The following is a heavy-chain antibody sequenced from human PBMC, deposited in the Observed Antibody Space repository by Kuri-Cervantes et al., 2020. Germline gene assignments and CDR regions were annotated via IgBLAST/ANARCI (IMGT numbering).Heavy chain of an antibody. Sequence: GESLKISCAASGFTFSSYGMHWVRQAPGKGLEWVAVIWYDGSNKYYADSVKGRFTISRDNSKSTLYLQMNSLRAEDTAVYYCAKKPDGSGWYRWGQGTLVTVSS. V-gene: IGHV3-33*06. J-gene: IGHJ5*02. CDR3: AKKPDGSGWYR. CDR2: IWYDGSNK. CDR1: GFTFSSYG. D-gene: IGHD6-19*01.